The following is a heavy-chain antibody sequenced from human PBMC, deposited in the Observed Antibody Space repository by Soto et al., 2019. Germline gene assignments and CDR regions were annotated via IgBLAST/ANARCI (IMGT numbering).Heavy chain of an antibody. Sequence: QVQLVQSGAEVKKPGSSVKVSCKASGGTFSSYAISWVRQAPGQGLEWMGGIIPIFGTANYAQKFQGRVTITADKSTSTAYMELSSLRSEDTAVYYCATDSSSWYSATTYTDYYYGMDVWGQGTTVTVSS. J-gene: IGHJ6*02. CDR1: GGTFSSYA. V-gene: IGHV1-69*06. CDR3: ATDSSSWYSATTYTDYYYGMDV. D-gene: IGHD6-13*01. CDR2: IIPIFGTA.